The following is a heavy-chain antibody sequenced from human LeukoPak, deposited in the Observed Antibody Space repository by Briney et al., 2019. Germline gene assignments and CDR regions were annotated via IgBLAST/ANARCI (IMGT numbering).Heavy chain of an antibody. CDR2: ISSSGSTI. CDR1: GFTFSDYY. D-gene: IGHD3-10*01. CDR3: ARDYYYGSGSSYNSWYFDL. V-gene: IGHV3-11*01. J-gene: IGHJ2*01. Sequence: GGSLRLSCAASGFTFSDYYMSWIRQAPGKGLEWVSYISSSGSTIYYADSVKGRFTISRDNAKNSLYLQMNSLRAEDTAVYYCARDYYYGSGSSYNSWYFDLWGRGTLVTVSS.